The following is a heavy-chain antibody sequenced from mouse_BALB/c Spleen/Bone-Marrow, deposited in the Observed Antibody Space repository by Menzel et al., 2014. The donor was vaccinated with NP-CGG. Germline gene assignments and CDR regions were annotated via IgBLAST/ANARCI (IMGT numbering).Heavy chain of an antibody. Sequence: VQLQQSGAELVRPGTSVKVSCKASGYAFTNYLIEWVKQRPGQGLEWIGVIKPGSGGTNYNEKFKGKATLTADKSSSTAYMQLSSLTSDDSAVYFCAREVRRNYAMDYWGQGTSVTVSS. CDR3: AREVRRNYAMDY. CDR1: GYAFTNYL. D-gene: IGHD2-14*01. CDR2: IKPGSGGT. V-gene: IGHV1-54*03. J-gene: IGHJ4*01.